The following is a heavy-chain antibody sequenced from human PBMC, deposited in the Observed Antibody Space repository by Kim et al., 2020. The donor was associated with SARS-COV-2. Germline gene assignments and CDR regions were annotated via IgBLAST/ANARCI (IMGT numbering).Heavy chain of an antibody. CDR1: GYTFTSYG. J-gene: IGHJ6*02. CDR3: ARTKTKYYDILTGRFMDV. CDR2: ISAYNGNT. D-gene: IGHD3-9*01. Sequence: ASVKVSCKASGYTFTSYGISWVRQAPGQGLEWMGWISAYNGNTNYAQKLQGRVTMTTDTSTSTAYMELRSLRSDDTAVYYCARTKTKYYDILTGRFMDVWGQGTTVTVSS. V-gene: IGHV1-18*01.